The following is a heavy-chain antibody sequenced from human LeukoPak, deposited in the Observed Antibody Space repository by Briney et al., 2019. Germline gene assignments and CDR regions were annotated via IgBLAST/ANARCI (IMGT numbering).Heavy chain of an antibody. CDR3: ARLFDYGGNSGY. V-gene: IGHV3-74*01. CDR2: INTDGSST. D-gene: IGHD4-23*01. CDR1: GFTFSSYW. Sequence: GGSLRLSCAASGFTFSSYWMHWVRQAPGKGLVWVSRINTDGSSTSYADSVKGRFTISRDNAKNTLYLQMNSLRAEDTAVYYCARLFDYGGNSGYWGQGTLVTVSS. J-gene: IGHJ4*02.